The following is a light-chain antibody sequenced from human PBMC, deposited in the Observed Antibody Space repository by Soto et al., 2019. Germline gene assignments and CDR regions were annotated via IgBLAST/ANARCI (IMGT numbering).Light chain of an antibody. J-gene: IGKJ1*01. Sequence: EIVLTQSPGTLSLSPGERATLSCRASQSVSSSSLAWYQQKPGQAPRLLIYGASNRATDIPDRFSGSGSGTDFTLTISRLEPEDFAVYYCQQYNNWPPWTFGQGTKVEIK. CDR1: QSVSSSS. CDR3: QQYNNWPPWT. CDR2: GAS. V-gene: IGKV3-20*01.